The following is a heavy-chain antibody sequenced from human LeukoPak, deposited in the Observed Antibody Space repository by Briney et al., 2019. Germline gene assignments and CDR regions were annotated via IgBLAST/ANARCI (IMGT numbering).Heavy chain of an antibody. Sequence: GGSLRLSCAASGFIFSSYWMSWVRQAPGKGLEWVANIKQDGSEKYYVDSVKGRFTISRDNAKNSLYLQMNSLRAEDTAVYYCAREVGDGYEASFDYWGQGTLVTVSS. J-gene: IGHJ4*02. D-gene: IGHD5-24*01. V-gene: IGHV3-7*01. CDR2: IKQDGSEK. CDR1: GFIFSSYW. CDR3: AREVGDGYEASFDY.